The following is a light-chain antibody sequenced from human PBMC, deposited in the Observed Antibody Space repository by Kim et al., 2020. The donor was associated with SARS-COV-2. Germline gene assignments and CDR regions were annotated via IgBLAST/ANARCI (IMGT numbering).Light chain of an antibody. CDR2: GAS. J-gene: IGKJ5*01. V-gene: IGKV3-15*01. CDR3: QQYNNWPIT. Sequence: VSPGERATLSCRASQSVSGKLAWYQQKPGQAQRLLIYGASTRATDIPARFSGSGSGTEFTLTISSLQSEDFAVYYCQQYNNWPITFGQGTRLEIK. CDR1: QSVSGK.